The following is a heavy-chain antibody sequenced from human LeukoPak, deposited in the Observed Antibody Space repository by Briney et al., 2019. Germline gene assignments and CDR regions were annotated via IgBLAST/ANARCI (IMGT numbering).Heavy chain of an antibody. CDR1: GGSFSGYY. D-gene: IGHD3-22*01. V-gene: IGHV4-34*01. Sequence: TSETLSLTCAVYGGSFSGYYWSWIRQPPGKGLEWIGEINHSGSTNYNPSLKSRVTISVDTSKNQFSLELSSVTAADTAVYYCARGSYFYDSSGYYYYDYMDVWGKGTTVTVSS. CDR3: ARGSYFYDSSGYYYYDYMDV. CDR2: INHSGST. J-gene: IGHJ6*03.